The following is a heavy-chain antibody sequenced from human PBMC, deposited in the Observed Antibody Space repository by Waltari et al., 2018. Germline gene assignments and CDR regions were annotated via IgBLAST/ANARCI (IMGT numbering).Heavy chain of an antibody. CDR2: SRDKANSYTT. J-gene: IGHJ6*02. CDR3: ASYDFDSRGYTYGMDV. V-gene: IGHV3-72*01. CDR1: RFSFSDHY. Sequence: EVQLVESGGGLVQPGGSLRLSCAASRFSFSDHYIDWVRQAPGKGLGWFCRSRDKANSYTTEFAASVKGRVTISRDDSKKSLYLQMDSLKTEDTAVYYCASYDFDSRGYTYGMDVWGQGTTVTVSS. D-gene: IGHD3-22*01.